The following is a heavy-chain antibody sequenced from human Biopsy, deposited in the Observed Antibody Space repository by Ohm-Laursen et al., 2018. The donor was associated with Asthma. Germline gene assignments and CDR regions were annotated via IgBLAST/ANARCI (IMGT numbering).Heavy chain of an antibody. V-gene: IGHV1-18*01. J-gene: IGHJ6*02. Sequence: GASVKVSCKASGYTFTSYGISWVRQAPGQGLEWMGWISAYNGNTNYAQKLQGRVTMTTDTSTSTAYMELRSLRSEDTAVYFCAGSGGNYGYYGLDVWGQGTTVTVSS. CDR1: GYTFTSYG. D-gene: IGHD3-22*01. CDR3: AGSGGNYGYYGLDV. CDR2: ISAYNGNT.